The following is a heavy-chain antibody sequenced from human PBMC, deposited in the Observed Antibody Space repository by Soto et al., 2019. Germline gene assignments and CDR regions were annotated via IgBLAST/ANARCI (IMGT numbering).Heavy chain of an antibody. D-gene: IGHD2-2*01. Sequence: GASVKVSCKASGFTFTSSAVQWVRQARGQRLEWIGWIVVGSGNTNYAQKFQERVTITRDMSTSTAYMELSSLRSEDTAVYYCAAANIVVVPAAKLTWYYYYGMDVWGQGTTVTISS. CDR3: AAANIVVVPAAKLTWYYYYGMDV. CDR2: IVVGSGNT. CDR1: GFTFTSSA. J-gene: IGHJ6*02. V-gene: IGHV1-58*01.